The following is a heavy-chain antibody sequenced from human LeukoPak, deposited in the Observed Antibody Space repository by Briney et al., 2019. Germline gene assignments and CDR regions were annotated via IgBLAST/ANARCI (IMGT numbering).Heavy chain of an antibody. J-gene: IGHJ4*02. Sequence: SETLSLTRTVSRGSVNSNSYYWGWIRQPPGKGLEWIGTIYYSGNTYYNPSLESRVTISVDTSKNQFSLKLTSVTAADTAVYYCARDHEVSSSSFDYWGQGTLVTVSS. CDR2: IYYSGNT. V-gene: IGHV4-39*07. CDR1: RGSVNSNSYY. CDR3: ARDHEVSSSSFDY. D-gene: IGHD6-6*01.